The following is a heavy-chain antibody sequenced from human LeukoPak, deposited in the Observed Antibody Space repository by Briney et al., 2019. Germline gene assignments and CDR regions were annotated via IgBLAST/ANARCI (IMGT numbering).Heavy chain of an antibody. D-gene: IGHD3-22*01. CDR1: GGSISSGSYY. J-gene: IGHJ4*02. V-gene: IGHV4-61*02. Sequence: SGTLSLTCAVSGGSISSGSYYWSWIRQPAGKGLEWIGRIYTSGSTNYNPSLKSRVTISVDTSKNQFSLKMSSVTAADTAVYYCAREGGSYDSSGYYSLHYYFDYWGQGTLVTVSS. CDR2: IYTSGST. CDR3: AREGGSYDSSGYYSLHYYFDY.